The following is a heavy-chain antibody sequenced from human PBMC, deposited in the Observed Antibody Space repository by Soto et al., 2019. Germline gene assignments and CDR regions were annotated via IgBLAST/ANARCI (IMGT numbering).Heavy chain of an antibody. CDR1: GFTFSSYA. Sequence: GGSLRLSCAASGFTFSSYAMSWVRQAPGKGLEWVSAISGSGGSTYYADSVKGRFTISRDNSKNTLYLQMNSLRAEDTAVYYCAKRGGYIYLLDYYGMDVWGQGTTVTVSS. D-gene: IGHD5-18*01. V-gene: IGHV3-23*01. CDR3: AKRGGYIYLLDYYGMDV. J-gene: IGHJ6*02. CDR2: ISGSGGST.